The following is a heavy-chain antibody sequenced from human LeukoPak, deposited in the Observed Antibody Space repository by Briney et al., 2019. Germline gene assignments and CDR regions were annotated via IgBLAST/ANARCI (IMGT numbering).Heavy chain of an antibody. Sequence: PGGSLRLSCAASGFTFSSYGMHWVRQAPGKGLEWVAFIRYDGSNKYYADSVKGRFTISRDNAKNTLYLQMNSLRAEDTAVYYCASELATEAGPFYWGQGTLVTVSS. D-gene: IGHD5-24*01. CDR1: GFTFSSYG. CDR3: ASELATEAGPFY. V-gene: IGHV3-30*02. J-gene: IGHJ4*02. CDR2: IRYDGSNK.